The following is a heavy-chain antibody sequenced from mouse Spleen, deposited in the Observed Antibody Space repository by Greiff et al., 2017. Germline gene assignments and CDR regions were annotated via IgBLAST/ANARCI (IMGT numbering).Heavy chain of an antibody. CDR1: GFSLTSYG. Sequence: VKLVESGPGLVQPSQSLSITCTVSGFSLTSYGVHWVRQSPGKGLEWLGVIWSGGSTDYNAAFISRLSISKDNSKSQVFFKMNSLQADDTAIYYCARNGYYDGSYFDYWGQGTTLTVSS. V-gene: IGHV2-2*01. CDR3: ARNGYYDGSYFDY. CDR2: IWSGGST. J-gene: IGHJ2*01. D-gene: IGHD1-1*01.